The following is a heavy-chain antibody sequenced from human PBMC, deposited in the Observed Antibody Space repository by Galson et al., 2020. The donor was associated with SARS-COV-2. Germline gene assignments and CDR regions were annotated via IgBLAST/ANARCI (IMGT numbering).Heavy chain of an antibody. CDR2: ISYDRSNK. CDR3: AKGAGTMIVVVPQSDAFDI. D-gene: IGHD3-22*01. Sequence: TGGSLRHSCAASGFTFSSYGLHWVRPPPPRGLAWVAVISYDRSNKYYPHSVKGRFTITRDNSKNTLYLQMNSLRAEDTAVYYCAKGAGTMIVVVPQSDAFDIWGQGTMVTVSS. CDR1: GFTFSSYG. V-gene: IGHV3-30*18. J-gene: IGHJ3*02.